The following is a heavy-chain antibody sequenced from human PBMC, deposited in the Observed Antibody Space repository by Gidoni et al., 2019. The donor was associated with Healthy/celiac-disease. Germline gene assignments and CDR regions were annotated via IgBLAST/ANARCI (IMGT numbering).Heavy chain of an antibody. J-gene: IGHJ4*02. D-gene: IGHD3-22*01. V-gene: IGHV1-2*02. CDR3: ARGITMTHDS. CDR1: GYTFTDYY. CDR2: INPNSGGT. Sequence: VQPVQSGAEVKEPGASVKVSCKASGYTFTDYYIHWVRQAPGQGLEWMGWINPNSGGTDYAQPFQGRVTMTSDTSISTAYMEVSRLRSDDTAVYYCARGITMTHDSWGQGTLVTVSS.